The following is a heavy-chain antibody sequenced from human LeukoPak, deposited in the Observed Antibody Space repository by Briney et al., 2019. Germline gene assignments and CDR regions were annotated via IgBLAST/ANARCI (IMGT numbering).Heavy chain of an antibody. CDR1: GFTFSDYY. V-gene: IGHV3-11*04. Sequence: PGGSLRLSCAASGFTFSDYYMSWIRQAPGKGLEWVSYISSSGSTIYYADSVKGRFTISRDNAKNSLYLQMNSLRAEDTAVYYCAILYGDQSSNYYYYYMDVWGKGTTVTVSS. J-gene: IGHJ6*03. CDR3: AILYGDQSSNYYYYYMDV. CDR2: ISSSGSTI. D-gene: IGHD4-17*01.